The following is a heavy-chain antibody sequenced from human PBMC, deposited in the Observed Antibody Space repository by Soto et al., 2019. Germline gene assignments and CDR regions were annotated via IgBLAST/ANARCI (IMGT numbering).Heavy chain of an antibody. CDR2: IYYSGST. J-gene: IGHJ4*02. D-gene: IGHD1-26*01. V-gene: IGHV4-59*12. CDR3: AREGGIVGATAADY. Sequence: TSETLSLTCTVSGGSISSYYWSWIRQPPGKGLEWIGYIYYSGSTNYNPSLKSRVTISVDTSKNQFSLKLSSVTAADTAVYYCAREGGIVGATAADYWGQGTLVTVSS. CDR1: GGSISSYY.